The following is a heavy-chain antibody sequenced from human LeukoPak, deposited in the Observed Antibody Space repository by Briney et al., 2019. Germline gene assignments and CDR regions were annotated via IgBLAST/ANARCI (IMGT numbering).Heavy chain of an antibody. V-gene: IGHV3-7*01. CDR2: IKQDGSEK. CDR1: GFTFSSYW. CDR3: ARPYYDIWYFDY. D-gene: IGHD3-9*01. Sequence: GRSLRLSCAASGFTFSSYWMSWVRQAPGKGLEWVANIKQDGSEKYYVDSVKGRFTISRDNAKNSLYLQMNSLRAEDTAVCYCARPYYDIWYFDYWGQGTLVTVSS. J-gene: IGHJ4*02.